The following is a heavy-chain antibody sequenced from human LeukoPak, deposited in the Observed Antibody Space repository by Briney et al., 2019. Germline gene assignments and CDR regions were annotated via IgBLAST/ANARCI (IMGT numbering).Heavy chain of an antibody. Sequence: ASVKVSCKASGYTFTGYYMHWVRQAPGQGLEWMGWINPNSGGTNYAQELQGRVTMTRDTSISAAYMELSRLRSDDTAVYYCARSMAGNYYFDYWGQGTLVTVSS. V-gene: IGHV1-2*02. CDR1: GYTFTGYY. CDR2: INPNSGGT. CDR3: ARSMAGNYYFDY. D-gene: IGHD5-24*01. J-gene: IGHJ4*02.